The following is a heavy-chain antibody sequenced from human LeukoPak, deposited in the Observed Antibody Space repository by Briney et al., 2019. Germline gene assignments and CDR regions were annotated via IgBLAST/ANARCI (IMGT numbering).Heavy chain of an antibody. Sequence: QSGGSPRLSCAASGFTFSSYAMTWVRQAPGKGLEWVSAVSGSDDSTYYADSVKGRFSISRDNSRNTLYLQMNSLRADDTAVYYCAKSLRAYSYGYFDYWGQGTLLTVSS. V-gene: IGHV3-23*01. CDR3: AKSLRAYSYGYFDY. D-gene: IGHD5-18*01. J-gene: IGHJ4*02. CDR1: GFTFSSYA. CDR2: VSGSDDST.